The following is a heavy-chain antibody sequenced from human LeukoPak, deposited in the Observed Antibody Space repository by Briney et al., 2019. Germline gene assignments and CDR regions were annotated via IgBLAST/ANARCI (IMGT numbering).Heavy chain of an antibody. CDR2: INHGGST. J-gene: IGHJ5*02. Sequence: SETLSLTCAVYGGSFCGYNWSWLRQPPGKGREWIGEINHGGSTNYNPSLKSRVTISVDTSKNQFSLKLSSVTAADTAGYYCARGGSVAGSDWFDPWGQGPLVTVSS. CDR3: ARGGSVAGSDWFDP. CDR1: GGSFCGYN. D-gene: IGHD6-19*01. V-gene: IGHV4-34*01.